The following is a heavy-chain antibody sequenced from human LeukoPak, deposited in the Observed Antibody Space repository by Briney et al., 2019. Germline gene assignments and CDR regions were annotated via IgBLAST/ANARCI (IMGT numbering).Heavy chain of an antibody. CDR3: ARESSSSSWYGDY. V-gene: IGHV1-2*04. CDR1: GYTFTGYY. J-gene: IGHJ4*02. CDR2: INPNSGGT. Sequence: GASVKVSCKASGYTFTGYYMHWVRQAPGQGLEWMGWINPNSGGTNYAQKFQGWVTMTRDTSISTAYMELSRLRSDDTAVYYCARESSSSSWYGDYWGQGTLVTVSS. D-gene: IGHD6-13*01.